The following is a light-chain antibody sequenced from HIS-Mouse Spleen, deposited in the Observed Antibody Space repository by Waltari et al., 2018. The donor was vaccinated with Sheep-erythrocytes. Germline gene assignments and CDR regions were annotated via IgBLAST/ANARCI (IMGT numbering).Light chain of an antibody. J-gene: IGKJ5*01. CDR1: QGSSSW. CDR2: AAS. V-gene: IGKV1-12*01. Sequence: DIQMIQSPSSVSASVGDRVTITCQASQGSSSWLAWYQQKPGKAPKLLIYAASSLQSGVPSMFSGGGSGTDFTLTISNLQPEDFATYYCQQANSFPITFGQGTRLEIK. CDR3: QQANSFPIT.